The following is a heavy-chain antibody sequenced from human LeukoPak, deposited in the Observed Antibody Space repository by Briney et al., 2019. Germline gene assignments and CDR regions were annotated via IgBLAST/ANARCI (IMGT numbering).Heavy chain of an antibody. CDR3: TRDVWAVTPGPSGYWYSDF. CDR2: IFYSGST. J-gene: IGHJ2*01. V-gene: IGHV4-59*01. Sequence: SETLSLTCTVSGGSISDYHWSWIRQPPGKGLEWIGYIFYSGSTNYNPSLKSRVTISIDTSKNQFSLKLSSVTAADTAVYYCTRDVWAVTPGPSGYWYSDFWGRGTLVTVSS. CDR1: GGSISDYH. D-gene: IGHD4-17*01.